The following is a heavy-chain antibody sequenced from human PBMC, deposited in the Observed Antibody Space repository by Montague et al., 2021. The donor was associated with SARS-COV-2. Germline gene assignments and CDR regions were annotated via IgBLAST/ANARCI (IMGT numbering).Heavy chain of an antibody. CDR1: GFTFSSYE. Sequence: SLRLSCAASGFTFSSYEMNLVRQAPGKGLEWVSYISSSGSTIYYAHSVKGRFTISRDNAKNSLYLQMNSLRAEDTAVYYCARVVTIFGVVTYYYYYYMDVWGKGTTVTVSS. CDR2: ISSSGSTI. J-gene: IGHJ6*03. CDR3: ARVVTIFGVVTYYYYYYMDV. V-gene: IGHV3-48*03. D-gene: IGHD3-3*01.